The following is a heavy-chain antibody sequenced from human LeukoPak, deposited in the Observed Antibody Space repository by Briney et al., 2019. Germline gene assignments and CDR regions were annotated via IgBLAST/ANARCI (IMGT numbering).Heavy chain of an antibody. Sequence: SVTLSLTCAVYIDSFSNYHWNWIRQTPAKGMEWIGEVNESGGTNISPSLRSRVILSVDTSKNQFSLKLISVTVADTAIYYCARGQGATVPQVGKNWFDPWGQGTRVTVSS. CDR3: ARGQGATVPQVGKNWFDP. CDR2: VNESGGT. V-gene: IGHV4-34*01. D-gene: IGHD1-26*01. CDR1: IDSFSNYH. J-gene: IGHJ5*02.